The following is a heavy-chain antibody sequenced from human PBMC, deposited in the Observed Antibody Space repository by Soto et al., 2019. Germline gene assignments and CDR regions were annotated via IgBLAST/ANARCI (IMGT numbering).Heavy chain of an antibody. CDR3: ARQGFGALQGLVDV. CDR1: NGSISNYY. V-gene: IGHV4-59*08. J-gene: IGHJ6*02. D-gene: IGHD3-10*01. Sequence: QVQRQESGPGLVKPSETLSLSCTVSNGSISNYYGGWIRRPPGKGVEWIGYVHHSWGSFYNPALQSRVAISLDTSKSKSSLKLTSVTATDTAGYYCARQGFGALQGLVDVWGQGITVTVSS. CDR2: VHHSWGS.